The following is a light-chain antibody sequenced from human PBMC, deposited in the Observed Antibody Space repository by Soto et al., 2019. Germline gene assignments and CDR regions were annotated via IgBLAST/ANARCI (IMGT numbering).Light chain of an antibody. Sequence: QSVLTQPPSVSAAPGQKVTISCSGSSSNIGNNYVSWYQHLPGTAPKLLIYDNDKRPSGIPDRFSGSKSGTSATLGITGLQTGDEADYYCGTWEGSLSINYVFGTGTKLTVL. CDR3: GTWEGSLSINYV. CDR2: DND. J-gene: IGLJ1*01. V-gene: IGLV1-51*01. CDR1: SSNIGNNY.